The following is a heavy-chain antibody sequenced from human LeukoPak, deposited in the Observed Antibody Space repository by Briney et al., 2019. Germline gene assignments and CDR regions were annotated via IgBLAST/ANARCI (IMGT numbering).Heavy chain of an antibody. CDR2: IYHSGST. CDR3: AGGWSGAFDI. D-gene: IGHD2-15*01. V-gene: IGHV4-34*01. Sequence: SETLSLTCAVYGGSFSGYYWSWIRQPPGKGLEWIGEIYHSGSTNYNPSLKSRVTISVDKSKNQFSLKLSSVTAADTAVYYCAGGWSGAFDIWGQGTMVTVSS. CDR1: GGSFSGYY. J-gene: IGHJ3*02.